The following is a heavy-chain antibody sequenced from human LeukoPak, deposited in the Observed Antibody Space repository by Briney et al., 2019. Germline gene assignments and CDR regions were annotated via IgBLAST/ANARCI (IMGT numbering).Heavy chain of an antibody. Sequence: GRSLRLSCAASGFTFSSYGMHWVRQAPGKGLEWVAVIWYDGSNKYYADSVKGRFTISRDNSKNTLYLQMNSLRAEDTAVYYCARDSAHYYDSSGYYSESWFDPWGQGTLVTVSS. CDR1: GFTFSSYG. V-gene: IGHV3-33*01. CDR3: ARDSAHYYDSSGYYSESWFDP. CDR2: IWYDGSNK. J-gene: IGHJ5*02. D-gene: IGHD3-22*01.